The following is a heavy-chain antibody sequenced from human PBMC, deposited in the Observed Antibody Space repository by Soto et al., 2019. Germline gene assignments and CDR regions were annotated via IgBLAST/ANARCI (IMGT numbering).Heavy chain of an antibody. CDR3: AREGDDYCSGTRCFHYYGLDV. V-gene: IGHV3-33*05. Sequence: QVQLVESGGGVVQPGTSLRLSCTASGFTFNSYGIHWVRQAPGKGLEWLALIEYNAKNRFYADSVKGRFSISRDNSRNTVYLQVKGLRAEDTAVCYCAREGDDYCSGTRCFHYYGLDVWGQGTTVIVSS. J-gene: IGHJ6*02. CDR1: GFTFNSYG. D-gene: IGHD2-15*01. CDR2: IEYNAKNR.